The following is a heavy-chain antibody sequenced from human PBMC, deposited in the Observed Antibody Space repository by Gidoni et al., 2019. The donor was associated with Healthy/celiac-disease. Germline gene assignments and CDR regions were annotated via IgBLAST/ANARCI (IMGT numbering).Heavy chain of an antibody. Sequence: EVQLVESGGGLVKPGGSLRLSCAASGFTFSSYSMNWVRQAPGKGLAWVSSISSSSSYIYYADSVKGRFTISRDNAKNSLYLQMNSLRAEDTAVYYCARVGKYYYGMDVWGQGTTVTVSS. CDR3: ARVGKYYYGMDV. J-gene: IGHJ6*02. V-gene: IGHV3-21*01. CDR1: GFTFSSYS. CDR2: ISSSSSYI.